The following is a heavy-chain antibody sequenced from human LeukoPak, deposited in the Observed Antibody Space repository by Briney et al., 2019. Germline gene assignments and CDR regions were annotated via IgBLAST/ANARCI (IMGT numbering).Heavy chain of an antibody. D-gene: IGHD3-22*01. CDR1: GGSISSGGYY. CDR2: IYYSGST. J-gene: IGHJ4*02. V-gene: IGHV4-31*03. CDR3: ASGNYYDSSGYDY. Sequence: KPSETLSLTCTVSGGSISSGGYYWSWIRQHPGKGLEWIGYIYYSGSTYYNPPLKSRVTISVDTSKNQFSLKLSSVTAADTAVYYCASGNYYDSSGYDYWGQGTLVTISS.